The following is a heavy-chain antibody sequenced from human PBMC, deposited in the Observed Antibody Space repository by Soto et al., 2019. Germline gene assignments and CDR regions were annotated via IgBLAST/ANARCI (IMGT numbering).Heavy chain of an antibody. CDR3: ASYYYDSSGYYYLDY. J-gene: IGHJ4*02. Sequence: QLQLQESGSGLVKPSQTLSLTCAVSGGSISSGGYSWSWIRQPPGKGLEWIGYIYHSGSTYYNPSLKSRVTISVDRSKNQFSLKLSSVTAADTAVYYCASYYYDSSGYYYLDYWGQGTLVTVSS. CDR2: IYHSGST. CDR1: GGSISSGGYS. D-gene: IGHD3-22*01. V-gene: IGHV4-30-2*01.